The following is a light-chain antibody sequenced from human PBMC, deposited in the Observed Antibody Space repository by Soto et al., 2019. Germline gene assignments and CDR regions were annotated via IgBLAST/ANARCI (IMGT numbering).Light chain of an antibody. CDR1: SSDVGGYNY. J-gene: IGLJ1*01. Sequence: QSALTQPPSASGSPGQSVTISCTGTSSDVGGYNYVSWHQQHPGKAPKLMIYEVSKRPSGVPHRFSGSKSGNTAPPTVSGLQAEEEADYYCSSYAGSNIYVFGTGTKLTVL. V-gene: IGLV2-8*01. CDR2: EVS. CDR3: SSYAGSNIYV.